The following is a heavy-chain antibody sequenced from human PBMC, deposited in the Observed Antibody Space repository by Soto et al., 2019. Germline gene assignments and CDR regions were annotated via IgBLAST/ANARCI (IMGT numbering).Heavy chain of an antibody. CDR1: GGSISSYY. D-gene: IGHD3-10*01. V-gene: IGHV4-59*01. CDR3: ARVFSGLGIGYDAFDI. J-gene: IGHJ3*02. Sequence: SETLSLTCTVSGGSISSYYWSWIRQPPGKGLEWIGYIYYSGSTNYNPSLKSRVTISVDTSKNQFSLKLSSVTAADTAVYYCARVFSGLGIGYDAFDIWGQGTMVTVSS. CDR2: IYYSGST.